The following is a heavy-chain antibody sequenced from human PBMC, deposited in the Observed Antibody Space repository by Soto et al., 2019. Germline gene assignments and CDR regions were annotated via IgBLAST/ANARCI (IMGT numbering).Heavy chain of an antibody. Sequence: GGSLRLCCAASGFTFSDYYMSWIRQAPGKGLEWVSYISSSGSTIYYADSVKGRFTISRDNAKNSLYLQMNSLRAEDTAVYYCASASAVAGTGAFDYWGQGTLVTVSS. CDR2: ISSSGSTI. CDR1: GFTFSDYY. V-gene: IGHV3-11*01. J-gene: IGHJ4*02. CDR3: ASASAVAGTGAFDY. D-gene: IGHD6-19*01.